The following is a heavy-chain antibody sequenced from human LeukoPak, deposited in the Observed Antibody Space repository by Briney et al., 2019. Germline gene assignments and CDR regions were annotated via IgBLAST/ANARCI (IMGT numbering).Heavy chain of an antibody. J-gene: IGHJ4*02. D-gene: IGHD2-15*01. CDR2: ISSSGSTI. CDR1: GFTLSSYE. Sequence: GGSLRLSCAASGFTLSSYEMNWVRQAPGKGLEWVSYISSSGSTIYYADSVKGRFTISRDNAKNSLYLQMNSLRAEDTAVYYCARDRYCSGGSCYYFDYWGQGTLVTVSS. CDR3: ARDRYCSGGSCYYFDY. V-gene: IGHV3-48*03.